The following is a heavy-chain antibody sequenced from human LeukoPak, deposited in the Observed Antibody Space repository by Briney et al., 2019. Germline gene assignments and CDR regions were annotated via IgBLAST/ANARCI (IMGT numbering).Heavy chain of an antibody. V-gene: IGHV4-39*01. CDR2: IYYSGST. D-gene: IGHD3-22*01. Sequence: PSETLSLTCTVSGGSISSSSYYWGWIRQPPGKGLEWIGSIYYSGSTYYNPSLKSRVTISVDTSKNQFSLKLSSVTAADTAVYYCARAELLGSYVYFDYWGQGTLVTVSS. CDR3: ARAELLGSYVYFDY. J-gene: IGHJ4*02. CDR1: GGSISSSSYY.